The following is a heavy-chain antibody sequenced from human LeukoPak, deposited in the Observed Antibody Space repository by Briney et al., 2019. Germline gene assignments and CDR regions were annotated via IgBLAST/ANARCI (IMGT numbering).Heavy chain of an antibody. CDR1: GFAFSSFG. J-gene: IGHJ5*02. Sequence: PGGSLRLSCAASGFAFSSFGMHWVRHAPGKGLEGVAVIWYDGTNKYYADSVKGRFTISRDNSKNTLYLQMNSLRAEDTAVYYCARATVTRWFDPWGQGTLVTVSS. V-gene: IGHV3-33*01. CDR3: ARATVTRWFDP. D-gene: IGHD4-17*01. CDR2: IWYDGTNK.